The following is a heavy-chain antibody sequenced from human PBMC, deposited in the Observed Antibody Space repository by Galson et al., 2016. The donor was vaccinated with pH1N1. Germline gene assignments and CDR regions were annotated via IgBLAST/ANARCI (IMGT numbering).Heavy chain of an antibody. CDR3: ARDAAMIVVGSGYAFDI. CDR2: ISTSKGNT. J-gene: IGHJ3*02. D-gene: IGHD3-22*01. V-gene: IGHV1-18*01. Sequence: SVKVSCKASGYTFTTFGISWVRQAPGKGLEWLGWISTSKGNTKNAQRLLDGVTMTRDTSTSTVFMELTSLRSDDTAIYYCARDAAMIVVGSGYAFDIWGQGTMVTVSS. CDR1: GYTFTTFG.